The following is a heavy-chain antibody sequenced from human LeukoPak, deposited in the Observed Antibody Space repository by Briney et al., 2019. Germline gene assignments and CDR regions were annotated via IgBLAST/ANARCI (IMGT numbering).Heavy chain of an antibody. D-gene: IGHD2-2*01. CDR3: ARGSRCSSTSCYFAVWAFDI. Sequence: SETLSLTCAVYGGSFSGYYWSWIRQPPGKGLEWIGEINHSGSTNYNPSLKSRVTISVDTSKNQFSLKLSSVTAADTAVYYCARGSRCSSTSCYFAVWAFDIWGQGTMVTVSS. J-gene: IGHJ3*02. CDR2: INHSGST. V-gene: IGHV4-34*01. CDR1: GGSFSGYY.